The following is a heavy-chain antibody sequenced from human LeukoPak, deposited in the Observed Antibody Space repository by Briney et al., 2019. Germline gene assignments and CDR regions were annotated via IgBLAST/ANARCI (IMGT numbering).Heavy chain of an antibody. J-gene: IGHJ3*02. D-gene: IGHD3/OR15-3a*01. V-gene: IGHV3-23*01. CDR1: GFTFSSYA. Sequence: GGSLRLSCAASGFTFSSYAMSWFRRAPGKGLEGVSAISGSGGSTYYADSVKGRFTISRDNSKSTLYLQMNSLRADDTAVYYCAKDGRHDAFDIWGQGTMVTVSS. CDR2: ISGSGGST. CDR3: AKDGRHDAFDI.